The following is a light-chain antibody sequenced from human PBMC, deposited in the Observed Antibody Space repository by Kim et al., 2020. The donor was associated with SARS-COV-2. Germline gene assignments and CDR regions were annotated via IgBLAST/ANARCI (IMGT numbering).Light chain of an antibody. V-gene: IGKV4-1*01. J-gene: IGKJ2*02. CDR2: WAS. CDR3: QQFYSTPRT. CDR1: QSVLYSSNNKNY. Sequence: DIVMPHSPSSLSVSLGERATINCKSSQSVLYSSNNKNYVAWYQQKPRQPPRLLIYWASIRESGVPDRFSGSGSGTDFTLTISSLQAEDVAVYYCQQFYSTPRTFGQGTKLEL.